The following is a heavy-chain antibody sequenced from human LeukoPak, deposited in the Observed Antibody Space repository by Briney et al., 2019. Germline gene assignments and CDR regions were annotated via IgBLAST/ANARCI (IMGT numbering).Heavy chain of an antibody. V-gene: IGHV4-34*01. CDR3: ASAYSLSWFDP. D-gene: IGHD4-4*01. CDR1: GGSFSGYY. CDR2: INHSGST. J-gene: IGHJ5*02. Sequence: SETLSLTGAVYGGSFSGYYWSWIRQPPGKGLEWIGKINHSGSTNYNPSLKSRVTISVDTSKNQFSLKLSSVTAADTAVYYCASAYSLSWFDPWGQGTLVTVSS.